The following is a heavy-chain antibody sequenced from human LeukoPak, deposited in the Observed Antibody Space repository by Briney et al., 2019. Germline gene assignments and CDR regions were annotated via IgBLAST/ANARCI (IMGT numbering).Heavy chain of an antibody. D-gene: IGHD1-1*01. CDR2: ISGSGATT. CDR1: GFTFSAYD. Sequence: GGSLRLSCAASGFTFSAYDMSWVRQAPGKGREWVSGISGSGATTYYADSVKGRFTISRDNSKNTLYLQMTGLRAGDTAEYYCAKSLFTSATGTGRAFHIWGQGTMVTVSS. V-gene: IGHV3-23*01. CDR3: AKSLFTSATGTGRAFHI. J-gene: IGHJ3*02.